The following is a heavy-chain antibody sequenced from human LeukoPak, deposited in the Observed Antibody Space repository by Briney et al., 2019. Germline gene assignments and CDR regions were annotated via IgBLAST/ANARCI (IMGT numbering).Heavy chain of an antibody. CDR2: IHPNNGGT. V-gene: IGHV1-2*02. CDR3: TRDGFSGAAFDY. CDR1: GFTFTGYF. Sequence: ASVKVSCKASGFTFTGYFMHWVRQAPGQGLEWMGWIHPNNGGTKYAQKFQGRVTMTRDTSINTDYMELSRLRSDDTALYHCTRDGFSGAAFDYWGQGTLVTGSS. D-gene: IGHD7-27*01. J-gene: IGHJ4*02.